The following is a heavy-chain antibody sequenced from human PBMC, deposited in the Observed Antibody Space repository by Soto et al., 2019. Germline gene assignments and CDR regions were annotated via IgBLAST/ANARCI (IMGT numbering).Heavy chain of an antibody. CDR2: MSCDGSNK. CDR1: GFTFSSYA. CDR3: ARDGGAY. V-gene: IGHV3-30-3*01. D-gene: IGHD3-16*01. J-gene: IGHJ4*02. Sequence: QVQLVESGGGVVQPGRSLRLSCAASGFTFSSYAMHWVRRAPGKVREGMAGMSCDGSNKYYAESVKGRFTISRDHSKNTLYLPRNSLRPEDTALYYCARDGGAYWGQGTLVIVSS.